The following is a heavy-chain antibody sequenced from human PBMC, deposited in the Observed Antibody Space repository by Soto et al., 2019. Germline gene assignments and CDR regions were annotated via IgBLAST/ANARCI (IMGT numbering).Heavy chain of an antibody. Sequence: EVQLVESGGGLVQPGGSLRLSCAASGFTFSDHYMDWVRQAPGKGLEWVGRSRNRVNSHTTEYAASVKGRFTISRDESKSSLYLQINSLKIEDTAVYYCTRGLLGGAPSYTFHGMDVWGQGTTVTVSS. CDR2: SRNRVNSHTT. CDR3: TRGLLGGAPSYTFHGMDV. CDR1: GFTFSDHY. V-gene: IGHV3-72*01. D-gene: IGHD1-26*01. J-gene: IGHJ6*01.